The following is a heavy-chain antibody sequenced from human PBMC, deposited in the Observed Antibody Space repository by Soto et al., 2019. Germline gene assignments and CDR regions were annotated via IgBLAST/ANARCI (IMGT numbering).Heavy chain of an antibody. V-gene: IGHV6-1*01. CDR2: TYYRSKWYS. CDR3: ARGSYYSGWV. Sequence: PLXNLSLTCAISGDSVSSTSAAWSWIRQSPSRGLEWLGRTYYRSKWYSDYAVSVKSRITINPDTSKNQFSLQLNSVTPEDTAVYYCARGSYYSGWVWGQGTLVTVSS. D-gene: IGHD6-19*01. J-gene: IGHJ4*02. CDR1: GDSVSSTSAA.